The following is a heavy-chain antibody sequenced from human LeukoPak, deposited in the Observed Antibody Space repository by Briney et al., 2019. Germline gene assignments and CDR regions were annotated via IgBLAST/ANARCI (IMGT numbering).Heavy chain of an antibody. CDR2: INPNSGGT. Sequence: ASAKVSCKASGYTFTVYYMHWVRQAPGQGLKWMGRINPNSGGTNYAQKFQGRVTMTRDTSISTAYMELSRLRSDDTAVYYCARDRGFRAARELGYWGQGTLVTVSS. J-gene: IGHJ4*02. V-gene: IGHV1-2*06. D-gene: IGHD1-26*01. CDR1: GYTFTVYY. CDR3: ARDRGFRAARELGY.